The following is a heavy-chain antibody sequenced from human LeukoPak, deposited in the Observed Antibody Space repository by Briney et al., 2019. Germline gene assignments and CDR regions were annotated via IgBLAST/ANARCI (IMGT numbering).Heavy chain of an antibody. CDR2: ISYDGSNK. CDR3: ARDPPYSGSHYFDY. V-gene: IGHV3-30-3*01. D-gene: IGHD1-26*01. CDR1: GFTFSSYA. Sequence: GRSLRLSCAASGFTFSSYAMHWVRQAPGKGLEWVAVISYDGSNKYYADSVKGRFTISRDNSKNPLYLQMNSLRAEDTAVYYCARDPPYSGSHYFDYWGQGTLVTVSS. J-gene: IGHJ4*02.